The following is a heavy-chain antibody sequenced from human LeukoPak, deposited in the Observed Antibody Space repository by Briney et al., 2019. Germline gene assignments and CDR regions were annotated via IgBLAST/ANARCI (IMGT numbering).Heavy chain of an antibody. CDR2: IYTSGGT. J-gene: IGHJ4*02. CDR1: GDSISSYY. CDR3: ARLTRLSTSPDRYYLDY. Sequence: SETVSLTCTVSGDSISSYYWSWIRQPPGKGLEWIGYIYTSGGTNYIPSLKGRVTISIDTSKNQFPLKLSSVTAADSAVYYCARLTRLSTSPDRYYLDYWGQGTLVTVSS. V-gene: IGHV4-4*09. D-gene: IGHD6-6*01.